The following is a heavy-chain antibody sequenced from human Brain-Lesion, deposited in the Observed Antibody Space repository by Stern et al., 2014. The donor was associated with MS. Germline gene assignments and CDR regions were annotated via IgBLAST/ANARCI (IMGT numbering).Heavy chain of an antibody. CDR3: AKLWLGELPESPFDY. V-gene: IGHV4-39*01. D-gene: IGHD3-10*01. CDR1: GGSISSSSYY. CDR2: IYYRGST. Sequence: QVQLVESGPGLVKPSETLSLTCTVSGGSISSSSYYWGWIRQPPGKGLEWIGSIYYRGSTYYNPSLKSRVTISMATSKNPFSPELGFLTAADTAVYFCAKLWLGELPESPFDYWGQGTLVTVSS. J-gene: IGHJ4*02.